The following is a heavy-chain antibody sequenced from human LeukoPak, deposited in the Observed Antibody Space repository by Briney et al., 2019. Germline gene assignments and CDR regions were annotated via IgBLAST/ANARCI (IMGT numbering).Heavy chain of an antibody. D-gene: IGHD2-2*01. CDR1: GFTFSSYW. CDR3: ARVGIVVVPADAFDI. V-gene: IGHV3-48*01. CDR2: ISSSSSTI. Sequence: PGGSLRLSCAASGFTFSSYWMSWVRQAPGKGLEWVSYISSSSSTIYYADSVKGRFTISRDNAKNSLYLQMNSLRAEDTAVYYCARVGIVVVPADAFDIWGQGTMATVSS. J-gene: IGHJ3*02.